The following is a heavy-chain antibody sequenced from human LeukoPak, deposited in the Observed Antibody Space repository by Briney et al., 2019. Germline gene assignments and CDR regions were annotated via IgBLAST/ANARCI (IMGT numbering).Heavy chain of an antibody. J-gene: IGHJ4*02. V-gene: IGHV1-24*01. D-gene: IGHD1-26*01. CDR1: GYTFTSYG. Sequence: GASVKVSCKASGYTFTSYGISWVRQAPGKGLEWMGGFDPEDGETIYAQKFQGRVTMTEDTSTDTAYMELSSLRSEDTAVYYCATDDVGATGGYWGQGTLVTVSS. CDR2: FDPEDGET. CDR3: ATDDVGATGGY.